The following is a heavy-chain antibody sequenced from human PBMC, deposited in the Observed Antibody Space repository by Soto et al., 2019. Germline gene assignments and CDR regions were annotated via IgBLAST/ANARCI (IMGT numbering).Heavy chain of an antibody. J-gene: IGHJ6*02. V-gene: IGHV3-11*05. CDR3: AKDLLGYCSGGSCYSGMDV. CDR1: GFTFSDYY. Sequence: GGSLRLSCAASGFTFSDYYMSWIRQAPGKGLEWVSYISSSSSYTNYADSVKGRFTISRDNSKNTLYLQMNSLRAEDTAVYYCAKDLLGYCSGGSCYSGMDVWGQGTTVTVSS. CDR2: ISSSSSYT. D-gene: IGHD2-15*01.